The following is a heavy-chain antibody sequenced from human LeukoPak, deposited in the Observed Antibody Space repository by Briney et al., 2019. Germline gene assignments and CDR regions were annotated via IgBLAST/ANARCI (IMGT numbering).Heavy chain of an antibody. D-gene: IGHD1-26*01. CDR2: IHYSGTT. CDR3: ARWSEWERQIDY. J-gene: IGHJ4*02. V-gene: IGHV4-59*01. CDR1: GGSISAYY. Sequence: SSETLSLTCTVSGGSISAYYWSWIRQPPGKGLEWIGYIHYSGTTNYYPSLKSRVTISVDTSKNQFSLKLSSVTAADTAVYYCARWSEWERQIDYWGQGTLVTVSS.